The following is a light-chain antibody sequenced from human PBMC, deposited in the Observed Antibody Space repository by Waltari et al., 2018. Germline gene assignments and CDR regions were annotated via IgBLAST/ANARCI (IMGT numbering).Light chain of an antibody. CDR1: NIGSTR. J-gene: IGLJ2*01. Sequence: SYVVTQSPSVSVAPGETARIPCGGDNIGSTRVHCYQQRPGQAPVLVISYDSDRPSGIPERFSGSNSGNTATLTISWVEAEDEADYYCLVWHSTIDHQGVFGGGTKLTVL. CDR2: YDS. V-gene: IGLV3-21*04. CDR3: LVWHSTIDHQGV.